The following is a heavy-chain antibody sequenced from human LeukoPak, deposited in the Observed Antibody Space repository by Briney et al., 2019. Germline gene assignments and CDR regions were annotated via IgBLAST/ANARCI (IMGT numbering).Heavy chain of an antibody. V-gene: IGHV1-8*01. J-gene: IGHJ6*02. CDR3: AREDGGYYGFWSGKGMDV. CDR2: MNPNSGNT. Sequence: ASVKVSCKASGYTFTSYDINWVRQATGQGLEWMGWMNPNSGNTGYAQKFQGRVTMTRNTSISAAYMELSSLRSEDTAVYYCAREDGGYYGFWSGKGMDVWGQGTTVTVSS. D-gene: IGHD3-3*01. CDR1: GYTFTSYD.